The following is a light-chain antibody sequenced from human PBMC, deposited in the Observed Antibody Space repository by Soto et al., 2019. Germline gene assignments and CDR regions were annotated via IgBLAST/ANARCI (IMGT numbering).Light chain of an antibody. CDR1: HSVSSSN. Sequence: EIVLTQSPGTLSLSPGDRATLYCMASHSVSSSNLSWYQQKRGQSPRLLIYGASSRATGIPDRFSGSGSGPDFTLTISRLEPEDFAVYFCQHYGSSPWTFGQGTKVDIK. J-gene: IGKJ1*01. CDR2: GAS. CDR3: QHYGSSPWT. V-gene: IGKV3-20*01.